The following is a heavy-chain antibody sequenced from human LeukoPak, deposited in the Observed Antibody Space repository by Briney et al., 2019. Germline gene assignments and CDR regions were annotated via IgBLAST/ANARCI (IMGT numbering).Heavy chain of an antibody. V-gene: IGHV3-11*01. CDR3: ARVTYDSSGYPTGYFDY. CDR2: ISSSGSTI. J-gene: IGHJ4*02. D-gene: IGHD3-22*01. Sequence: GGSLRLSCAASGFTFSDYYMSWIRQAPGKGLEWVSYISSSGSTIYYADSVKGRFTISRDNAKNSLYLKMNSLRAEDTAVYYCARVTYDSSGYPTGYFDYWGQGTLVTVSS. CDR1: GFTFSDYY.